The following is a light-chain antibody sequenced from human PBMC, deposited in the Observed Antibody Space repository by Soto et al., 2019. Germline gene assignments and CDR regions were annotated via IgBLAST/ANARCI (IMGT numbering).Light chain of an antibody. CDR3: FSYTSSGTYV. Sequence: QSALTQPASVSGSPGQSITISCTGTSSDVGNYKYVSWYQQHPGKAPKLMIYEVSNRPSGVSNRFSGSKSGNTASLTISGRQAEDETDYYCFSYTSSGTYVFGTGTKRTVL. J-gene: IGLJ1*01. V-gene: IGLV2-14*01. CDR2: EVS. CDR1: SSDVGNYKY.